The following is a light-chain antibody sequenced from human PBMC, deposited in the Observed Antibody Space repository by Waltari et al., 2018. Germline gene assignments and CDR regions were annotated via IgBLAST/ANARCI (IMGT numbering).Light chain of an antibody. CDR3: CSYAGRYTWV. V-gene: IGLV2-11*01. CDR1: SSDVGSNNH. CDR2: DVD. J-gene: IGLJ3*02. Sequence: QSALTQPRSVSGSPGQSVTISCTGASSDVGSNNHVSWYQQPPGTAPKLIIHDVDKRPSGVPDRFSGSKSGNTASLTISGLQGEDEADYYCCSYAGRYTWVFGGGTKLTVL.